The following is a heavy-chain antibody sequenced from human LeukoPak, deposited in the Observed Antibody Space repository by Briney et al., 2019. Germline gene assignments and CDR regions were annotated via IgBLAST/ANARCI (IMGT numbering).Heavy chain of an antibody. J-gene: IGHJ3*02. Sequence: SETLSLTCTVSGGSISSSYWSWIRQSPGKGLEWVGYIHHSGNTNSNPPLKSRVTISVDSPKNQFSLKLSSVTAADTAVYYCVRWQYCGGNCYFSAFDIWGQGTMVTVSS. V-gene: IGHV4-59*01. CDR1: GGSISSSY. CDR2: IHHSGNT. CDR3: VRWQYCGGNCYFSAFDI. D-gene: IGHD2-21*01.